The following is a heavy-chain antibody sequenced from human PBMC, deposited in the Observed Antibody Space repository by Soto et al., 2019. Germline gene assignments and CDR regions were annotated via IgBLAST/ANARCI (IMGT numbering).Heavy chain of an antibody. Sequence: HPGGSLRLSCAASGFTFSSYAMHWVRQAPGKGLEWVAVISYDGSNKYYADSVKGRFTISRDNSKNTLYLQMNSLRAEDTAVYYCARDILRVVVDTAMVELNYYYYYGMDVWGQGTTVTVSS. CDR3: ARDILRVVVDTAMVELNYYYYYGMDV. D-gene: IGHD5-18*01. CDR2: ISYDGSNK. CDR1: GFTFSSYA. V-gene: IGHV3-30-3*01. J-gene: IGHJ6*02.